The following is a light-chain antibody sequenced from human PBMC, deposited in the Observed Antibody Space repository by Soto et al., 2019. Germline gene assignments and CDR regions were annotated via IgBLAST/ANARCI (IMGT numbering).Light chain of an antibody. J-gene: IGLJ1*01. V-gene: IGLV1-40*01. Sequence: QSVLTRPPSVSGAPGQRVTISCTGSSSNIGAGGDVHWYQQLPGTAPKLLIYVNGNRPSGVPDRFSGFKSGTSASLAITGLQAEDEADYYCQCYDSGLSTSIFGTGTKVTVL. CDR2: VNG. CDR3: QCYDSGLSTSI. CDR1: SSNIGAGGD.